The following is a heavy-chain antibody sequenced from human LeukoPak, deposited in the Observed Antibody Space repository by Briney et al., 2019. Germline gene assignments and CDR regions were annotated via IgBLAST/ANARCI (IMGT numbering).Heavy chain of an antibody. Sequence: GGSLRLSCVASGFSFGTYSMHWARQVPGKGLEWVAVIWYDGSNEDYADSVKGRFTISRDNSKNTLYLQMNSLRAEDTAVYYCAREMAVWGQGALVTVST. V-gene: IGHV3-33*01. D-gene: IGHD2-8*01. CDR1: GFSFGTYS. CDR3: AREMAV. CDR2: IWYDGSNE. J-gene: IGHJ4*02.